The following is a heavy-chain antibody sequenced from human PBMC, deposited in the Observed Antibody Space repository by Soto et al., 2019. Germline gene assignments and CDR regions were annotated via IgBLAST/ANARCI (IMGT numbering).Heavy chain of an antibody. CDR2: IYHSGNT. Sequence: PSETLCLTCDVSGGSISSGGYSWSWIRQPPGKGLEWMGYIYHSGNTHYNPSLMSRATISVDRSKNQFSLSLSSVTAADTAFYYCARAFGGYTSGYEEYYFDSWGQGILVTVSS. CDR3: ARAFGGYTSGYEEYYFDS. V-gene: IGHV4-30-2*01. D-gene: IGHD5-18*01. CDR1: GGSISSGGYS. J-gene: IGHJ4*02.